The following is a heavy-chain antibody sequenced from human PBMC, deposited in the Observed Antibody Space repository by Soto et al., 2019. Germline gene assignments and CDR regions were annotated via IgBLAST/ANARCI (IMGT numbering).Heavy chain of an antibody. J-gene: IGHJ6*02. D-gene: IGHD6-13*01. CDR1: GFTFSSYG. CDR3: AKGKQTDYYYYGMDV. CDR2: ISYDGSNK. Sequence: QVQLVESGGGVVQPGRSLRLSCAASGFTFSSYGMHWVRQAPGKGLEWVAVISYDGSNKYYADSVKGRFTISRDNTKNTLYLQMNSLRAEDTAVYYCAKGKQTDYYYYGMDVWGQGTTVTVSS. V-gene: IGHV3-30*18.